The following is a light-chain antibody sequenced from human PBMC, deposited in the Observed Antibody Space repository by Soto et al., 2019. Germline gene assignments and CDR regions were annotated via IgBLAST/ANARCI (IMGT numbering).Light chain of an antibody. CDR1: QGIGNY. CDR3: QKYNSAPRT. Sequence: DIQMAQCPSSLSASLGDRVTITCRASQGIGNYLAWYQLQPGKVPKLLIYAASTLQSGVPSRFSGSGSGTDFTLTISSLQPEDVATYFCQKYNSAPRTFGQGTKVEI. J-gene: IGKJ1*01. V-gene: IGKV1-27*01. CDR2: AAS.